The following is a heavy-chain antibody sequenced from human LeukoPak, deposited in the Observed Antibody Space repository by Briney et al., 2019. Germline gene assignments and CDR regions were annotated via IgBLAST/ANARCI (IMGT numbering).Heavy chain of an antibody. V-gene: IGHV4-4*09. CDR3: ARSSWYGGAHWFDP. CDR1: GGSISSSY. CDR2: IYTSGST. J-gene: IGHJ5*02. Sequence: SETLSLTCTVSGGSISSSYGSWFRHPPGKGLEWIGYIYTSGSTNYNPSLKSRVTISVDTSKNQFSLKLSSVTAADTAVYYCARSSWYGGAHWFDPWGQGTLVTVSS. D-gene: IGHD6-13*01.